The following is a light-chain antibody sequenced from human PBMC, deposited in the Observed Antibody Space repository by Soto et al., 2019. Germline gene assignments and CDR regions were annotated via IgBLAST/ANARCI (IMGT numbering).Light chain of an antibody. CDR3: QQYNKWPPIT. V-gene: IGKV3-15*01. CDR2: GAS. CDR1: QSVRSN. J-gene: IGKJ5*01. Sequence: EIVMSQSLATLSVTPGEGASLSCRASQSVRSNLAWYQQKPGQAPRLLIFGASTRATGIPARFSGSGSGTEFTLTISSLQSEDFAVYYCQQYNKWPPITFGQGTRLEIK.